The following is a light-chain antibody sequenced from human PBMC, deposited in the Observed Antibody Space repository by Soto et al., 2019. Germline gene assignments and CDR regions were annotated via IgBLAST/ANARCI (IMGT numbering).Light chain of an antibody. CDR3: QQLSNWPPMYT. CDR2: DAS. Sequence: EIVLTQSPATLSLSTGERATLSCRASQSVSSYLAWYQQKPGQVPRLLIYDASNRATGIPARFSGSGSGTDFTLTISSLELEDFAVYYCQQLSNWPPMYTFGQGTKLEIK. V-gene: IGKV3-11*01. J-gene: IGKJ2*01. CDR1: QSVSSY.